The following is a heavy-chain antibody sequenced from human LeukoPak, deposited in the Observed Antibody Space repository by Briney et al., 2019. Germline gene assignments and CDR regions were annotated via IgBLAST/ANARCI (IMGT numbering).Heavy chain of an antibody. Sequence: PGGSLRLSCAASGFTFSSYAMSWVRQAPGKGLEWVSAISGSGGSTYYADFVKGRFTISRDNSKNTLYLQMDSLRTEDTALYYCAKDLGGGTYNSYWGQGTLVTVSS. CDR1: GFTFSSYA. CDR2: ISGSGGST. J-gene: IGHJ4*02. CDR3: AKDLGGGTYNSY. V-gene: IGHV3-23*01. D-gene: IGHD1-26*01.